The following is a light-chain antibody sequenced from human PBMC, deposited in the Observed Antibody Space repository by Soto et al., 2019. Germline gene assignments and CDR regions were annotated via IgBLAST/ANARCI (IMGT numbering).Light chain of an antibody. CDR1: SSNIGAGYD. Sequence: QSVLTQPPSVSGAPGQRVTISCTGSSSNIGAGYDVHWYQQLPGTAPKLLIYGNSNRPSGVPDRFSGSKSGTSASLAITGXXXXXXXXXYCQSYDSSLSGSVVFGGGTKLTVL. CDR2: GNS. CDR3: QSYDSSLSGSVV. V-gene: IGLV1-40*01. J-gene: IGLJ2*01.